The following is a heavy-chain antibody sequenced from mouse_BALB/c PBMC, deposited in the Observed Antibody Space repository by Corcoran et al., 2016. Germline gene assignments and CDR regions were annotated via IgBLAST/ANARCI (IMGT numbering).Heavy chain of an antibody. CDR1: GYTFTNYG. Sequence: IQLVQSGPELKKPGETVKISCKASGYTFTNYGMNWVKQAPGKGLKWMGWINTYTGEPTYADDFKGRFAFSLETSASTAYLQINNLKNEDTATYFCAVTTWFAYWGQGTLVTVSA. CDR3: AVTTWFAY. J-gene: IGHJ3*01. D-gene: IGHD2-1*01. CDR2: INTYTGEP. V-gene: IGHV9-3-1*01.